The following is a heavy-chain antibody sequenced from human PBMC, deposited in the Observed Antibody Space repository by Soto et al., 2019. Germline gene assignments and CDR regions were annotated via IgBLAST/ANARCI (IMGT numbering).Heavy chain of an antibody. D-gene: IGHD1-26*01. CDR2: INPNGGVT. V-gene: IGHV1-2*02. J-gene: IGHJ6*03. CDR1: GDTFNDYY. CDR3: ARESGGAPATLDYYYFYMDV. Sequence: QVQLVQSGAEVKKPGASVTVSCRSSGDTFNDYYIHWVRQAPGQGLEWMGWINPNGGVTKYAQKFQGGVTMTRDSSIRTGYMQLSRLRSDDTAVYYCARESGGAPATLDYYYFYMDVWGTGTTVTVSS.